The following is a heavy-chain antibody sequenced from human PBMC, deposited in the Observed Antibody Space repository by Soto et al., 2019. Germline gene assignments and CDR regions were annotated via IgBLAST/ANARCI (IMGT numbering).Heavy chain of an antibody. J-gene: IGHJ3*02. Sequence: PGESLKISCKGSGYSFTSYWIGWVRQMPGKGLEWMGIIYPGDSDTRYSPSFQGQVTISADKSISTAYLQWSSLKASDTAMYYCARRRSIVVVTAIPNDAFDIWGQGTMVTVSS. CDR1: GYSFTSYW. CDR2: IYPGDSDT. CDR3: ARRRSIVVVTAIPNDAFDI. V-gene: IGHV5-51*01. D-gene: IGHD2-21*02.